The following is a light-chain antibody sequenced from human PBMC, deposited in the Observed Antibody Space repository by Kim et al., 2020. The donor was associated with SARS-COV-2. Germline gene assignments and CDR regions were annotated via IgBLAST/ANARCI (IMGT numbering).Light chain of an antibody. V-gene: IGKV1-33*01. Sequence: DIQMTQSPSSLSASVGDRVTITCQASQDISNYLNWYQQKPGKAPKLLIYDASNLETGVPSRFSGSGSGTDFTFTISSLQPEDIATYYSQQYVNYNPLRVTFGPGTQLDIK. J-gene: IGKJ3*01. CDR1: QDISNY. CDR3: QQYVNYNPLRVT. CDR2: DAS.